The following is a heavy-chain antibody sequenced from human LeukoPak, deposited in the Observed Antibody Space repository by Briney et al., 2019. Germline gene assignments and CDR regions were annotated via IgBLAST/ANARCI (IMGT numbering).Heavy chain of an antibody. V-gene: IGHV4-4*02. D-gene: IGHD5-18*01. CDR2: IYHSGST. CDR3: AKESGYSYGTYYFDY. Sequence: SGTLSLTCAVSGGSISSSNWWSWVRQPPGKGLEWIGEIYHSGSTNYNPSLKSRVTISVDKSKNQFSLKLSSVTAADTAVYYCAKESGYSYGTYYFDYWGQGTLVTVSS. CDR1: GGSISSSNW. J-gene: IGHJ4*02.